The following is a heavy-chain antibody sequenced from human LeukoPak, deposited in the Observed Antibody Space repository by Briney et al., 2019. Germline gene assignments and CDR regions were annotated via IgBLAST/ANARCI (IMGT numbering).Heavy chain of an antibody. D-gene: IGHD4-17*01. V-gene: IGHV1-2*02. J-gene: IGHJ4*02. CDR3: IRDTSNDS. CDR2: INPNSGGT. CDR1: RYTFTGYF. Sequence: GASVKVSCKASRYTFTGYFIHWMRQAPGQGLEWMAWINPNSGGTKYAQKFQGRVTVTRDTSINTAYMELSRLTSDDTAVYYCIRDTSNDSWGQGTLVTVSS.